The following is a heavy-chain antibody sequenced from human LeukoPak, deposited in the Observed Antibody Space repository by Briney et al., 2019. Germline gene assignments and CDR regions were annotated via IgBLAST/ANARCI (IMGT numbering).Heavy chain of an antibody. CDR1: GFTFSSYG. CDR3: ARDPNYYYDSSGYPSGDY. J-gene: IGHJ4*02. V-gene: IGHV3-33*01. Sequence: PGGSLRLSCAASGFTFSSYGMHWVRQAPGKGLEWVAVIWYDGSNKYYADSVKGRFTISRDNSKNTLYLQMNSPRAEDTAVYYCARDPNYYYDSSGYPSGDYWGQGTLVTVSS. CDR2: IWYDGSNK. D-gene: IGHD3-22*01.